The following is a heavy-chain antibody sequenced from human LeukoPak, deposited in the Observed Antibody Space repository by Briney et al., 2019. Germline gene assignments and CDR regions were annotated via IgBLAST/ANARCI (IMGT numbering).Heavy chain of an antibody. D-gene: IGHD3-22*01. J-gene: IGHJ4*02. CDR2: ISGSGGST. Sequence: GGTLRLSCAASGFTFSSYGMSWVRQAPGKGLEWVSAISGSGGSTYYADSVKGRFTISRDNSKNTLYLQMNSLRAEDTAVYYCAKAPSSGYRYYFGYWGQGTLVTVSS. CDR1: GFTFSSYG. CDR3: AKAPSSGYRYYFGY. V-gene: IGHV3-23*01.